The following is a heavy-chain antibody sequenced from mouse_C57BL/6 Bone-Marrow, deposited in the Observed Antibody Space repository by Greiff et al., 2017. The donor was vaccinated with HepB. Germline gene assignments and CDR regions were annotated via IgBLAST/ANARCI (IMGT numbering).Heavy chain of an antibody. Sequence: QVQLQQPGAELVKPGASVKMSCKASGYTFTSYWITWVTQRPGQGLEWIGDIYPGSGSTNYNEKFKSKATLTVDTSSSTAYMQLSSLTSEDSAVYYCARYGSSYDWYFDVWGTGTTVTVSS. CDR3: ARYGSSYDWYFDV. CDR2: IYPGSGST. V-gene: IGHV1-55*01. D-gene: IGHD1-1*01. CDR1: GYTFTSYW. J-gene: IGHJ1*03.